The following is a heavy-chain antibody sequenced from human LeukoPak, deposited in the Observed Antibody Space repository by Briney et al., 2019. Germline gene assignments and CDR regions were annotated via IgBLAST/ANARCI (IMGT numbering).Heavy chain of an antibody. V-gene: IGHV3-30-3*01. J-gene: IGHJ4*02. Sequence: PGGSLRLFCAASGFTFSSYWMSWVRQAPGKGLEWVAVISYDGSNKYYADSVKGRFTISRDNSKNTLYLQMNSLRAEDTAVYYCARDPHSSSWYSTPVYYFDYWGQGTLVTVSS. D-gene: IGHD6-13*01. CDR3: ARDPHSSSWYSTPVYYFDY. CDR2: ISYDGSNK. CDR1: GFTFSSYW.